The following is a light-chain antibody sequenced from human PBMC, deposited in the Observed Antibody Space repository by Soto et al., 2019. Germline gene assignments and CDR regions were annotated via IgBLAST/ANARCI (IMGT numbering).Light chain of an antibody. CDR2: SNN. CDR1: SSNIGSNT. CDR3: TAWDDSLNGLV. J-gene: IGLJ2*01. V-gene: IGLV1-44*01. Sequence: QPVLTQPPSASGTPGQRVTISCSGSSSNIGSNTVNWYQQLPGTAPKLLMYSNNQRPSGVPDRFSGSKSGTSASLAISGLQSEDGADYYCTAWDDSLNGLVFGGGTQLTVL.